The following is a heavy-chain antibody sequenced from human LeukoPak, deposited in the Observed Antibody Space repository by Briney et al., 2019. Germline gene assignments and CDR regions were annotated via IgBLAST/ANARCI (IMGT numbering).Heavy chain of an antibody. CDR2: INHSGST. J-gene: IGHJ5*02. Sequence: PSETLSLTCAVYGGPFSGYYWSWIRQPPGKGLEWIGEINHSGSTNYNPSLKSRVTISVDTSKNQFSLKLSSVTAADTAVYYCARNFQRRNWDWFDPWGQGTLVTVSS. D-gene: IGHD1-1*01. CDR3: ARNFQRRNWDWFDP. CDR1: GGPFSGYY. V-gene: IGHV4-34*01.